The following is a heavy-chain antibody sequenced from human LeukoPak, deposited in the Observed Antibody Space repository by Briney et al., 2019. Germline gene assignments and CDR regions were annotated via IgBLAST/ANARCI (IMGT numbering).Heavy chain of an antibody. J-gene: IGHJ4*02. CDR2: ISAYNGNT. V-gene: IGHV1-18*01. Sequence: ASVKVSCKASGYTFTSYGISGVRQAPGQGLEWMGWISAYNGNTNYAQKLQGRVTMTTDTSTSTAYMELRSLRSDDTAVYYCARERYSYREHPKLFDYWGQRTLVTVSS. CDR3: ARERYSYREHPKLFDY. D-gene: IGHD5-18*01. CDR1: GYTFTSYG.